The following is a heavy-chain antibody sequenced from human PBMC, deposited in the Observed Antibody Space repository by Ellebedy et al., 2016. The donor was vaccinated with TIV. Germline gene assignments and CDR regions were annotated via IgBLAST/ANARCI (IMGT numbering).Heavy chain of an antibody. CDR3: VKDSSTAFQP. V-gene: IGHV3-53*05. CDR1: GFTFSSYW. CDR2: IYSGGST. J-gene: IGHJ1*01. Sequence: GESLKISCAASGFTFSSYWMQWVRQAPGKGLVWVSVIYSGGSTYYADSVKGRFTISRDNSKNTLYLQMNSLRAEDTAVYYCVKDSSTAFQPWGQGTLVTVSS.